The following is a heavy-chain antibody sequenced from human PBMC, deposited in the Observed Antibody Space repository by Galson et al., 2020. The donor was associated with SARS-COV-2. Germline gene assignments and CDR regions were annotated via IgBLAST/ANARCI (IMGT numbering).Heavy chain of an antibody. CDR3: ARVVREQLVGSWFGP. D-gene: IGHD6-6*01. V-gene: IGHV4-4*02. CDR1: GGSISSSNW. J-gene: IGHJ5*02. Sequence: SETLSLTCAVSGGSISSSNWWTWVRQPPGKGLEWIGEIYHSGSTNYNPSLKSRVTISVDKSKTQFSLKLTSVTAADTAVYYCARVVREQLVGSWFGPWGQGTLVTVSS. CDR2: IYHSGST.